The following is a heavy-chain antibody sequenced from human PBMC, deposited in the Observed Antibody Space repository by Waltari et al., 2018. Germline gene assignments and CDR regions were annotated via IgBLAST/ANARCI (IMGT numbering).Heavy chain of an antibody. V-gene: IGHV3-23*01. J-gene: IGHJ4*02. CDR3: AKGWELSSLDY. CDR2: ISGRGGST. D-gene: IGHD1-26*01. Sequence: EVQLLESGGGLVQPGGSLRLSCAASGFTFSSYAMGGVRQGPGKGLEWGSAISGRGGSTYYEDSVKGRFTISRDNSKNTLYLQMNSLRAEDTAVYYCAKGWELSSLDYWGQGTLVTVSS. CDR1: GFTFSSYA.